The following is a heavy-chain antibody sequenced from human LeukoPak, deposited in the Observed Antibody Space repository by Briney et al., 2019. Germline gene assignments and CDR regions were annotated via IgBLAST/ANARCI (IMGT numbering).Heavy chain of an antibody. CDR2: INSDGSTT. CDR1: GFTFISYW. D-gene: IGHD3-22*01. Sequence: PGGSLRLSCAASGFTFISYWMHWVRQAPGKGVVWVSRINSDGSTTSYAASVKGRFTISRDTAKNTLYLQMNSLRAEDTAVYYCARGHHYYDSSAYYYWGQGTLVTVSS. J-gene: IGHJ4*02. CDR3: ARGHHYYDSSAYYY. V-gene: IGHV3-74*01.